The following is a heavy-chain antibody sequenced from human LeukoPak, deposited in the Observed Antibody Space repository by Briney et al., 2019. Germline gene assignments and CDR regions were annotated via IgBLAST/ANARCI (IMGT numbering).Heavy chain of an antibody. D-gene: IGHD2-15*01. V-gene: IGHV3-7*03. CDR2: IKQDGSEK. CDR3: ARAPYCIGGSCRFDY. Sequence: GGSLRLSCAVSGFTSSSYWMSWVRQAPGKGLEWVANIKQDGSEKYYVDCVKGRFTISRDNAKNSLYLQMNSLRAEDTAVYYCARAPYCIGGSCRFDYWGQGTLVTVSS. CDR1: GFTSSSYW. J-gene: IGHJ4*02.